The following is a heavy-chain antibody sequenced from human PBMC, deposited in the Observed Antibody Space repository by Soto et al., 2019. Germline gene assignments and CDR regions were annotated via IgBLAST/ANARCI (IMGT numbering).Heavy chain of an antibody. D-gene: IGHD3-10*01. CDR2: IYHSVNA. J-gene: IGHJ6*02. V-gene: IGHV4-30-2*06. CDR3: ASITQALSFSALDV. Sequence: QLQLQGSGSRLVKPSPTLSRSCTVSGGYISSSGYSWGWIRQSPGQDLECIGYIYHSVNAFYKLSLKSRVTMSLDTSRNQFTLNLTYVTAAYKAVYFCASITQALSFSALDVWGQGTMVVVSS. CDR1: GGYISSSGYS.